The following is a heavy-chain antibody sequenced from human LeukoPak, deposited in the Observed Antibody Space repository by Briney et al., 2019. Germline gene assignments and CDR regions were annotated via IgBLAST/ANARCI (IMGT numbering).Heavy chain of an antibody. CDR3: AREVVVTAGRAFDI. CDR1: GGTFSSYA. D-gene: IGHD2-21*02. Sequence: SVKVSCKASGGTFSSYAISWVRQAPGQGLEWMGRIIPILGIANYAQRFQGRVTITADKSTSTAYMELSSLRSEDTAVYYCAREVVVTAGRAFDIWGQGTMVTVSS. CDR2: IIPILGIA. V-gene: IGHV1-69*04. J-gene: IGHJ3*02.